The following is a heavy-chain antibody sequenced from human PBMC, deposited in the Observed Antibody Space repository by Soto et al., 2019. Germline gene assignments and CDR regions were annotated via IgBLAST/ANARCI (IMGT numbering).Heavy chain of an antibody. J-gene: IGHJ6*02. CDR1: GYTLTELS. D-gene: IGHD6-13*01. Sequence: GASVKVSCKVSGYTLTELSMHWVRQAPGKGLEWMGGFDPEDGETIYAQKFQGRVTITADESTSTAYMELSSLRSEDTAVYYCASTKQQLVRLDRRYYYYYGMDVWGQGTTVTVSS. V-gene: IGHV1-24*01. CDR2: FDPEDGET. CDR3: ASTKQQLVRLDRRYYYYYGMDV.